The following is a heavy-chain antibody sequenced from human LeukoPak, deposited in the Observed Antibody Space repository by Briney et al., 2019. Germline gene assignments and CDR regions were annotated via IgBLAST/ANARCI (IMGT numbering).Heavy chain of an antibody. CDR3: ASVNTASSGP. J-gene: IGHJ4*02. D-gene: IGHD3-22*01. CDR2: INHSGST. CDR1: GGSFSGYY. V-gene: IGHV4-34*01. Sequence: SETLSLTCAVYGGSFSGYYWSWIRQPPGKGLEWIGEINHSGSTNYNPSLKSRVTISVDTSKNQFSLKLSSVTAADTAVYCCASVNTASSGPWGQGTLVTVSS.